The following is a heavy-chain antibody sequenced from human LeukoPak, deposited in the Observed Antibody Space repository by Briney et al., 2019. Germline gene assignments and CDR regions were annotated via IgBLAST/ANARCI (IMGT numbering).Heavy chain of an antibody. J-gene: IGHJ4*02. CDR1: GGSISSGGYY. D-gene: IGHD3-22*01. V-gene: IGHV4-31*03. CDR2: IYYSGST. CDR3: ARDRRYYDSSGYYFNFDY. Sequence: SQTLSLTCTVSGGSISSGGYYWRWIRQHPGKGLEWIGYIYYSGSTYYNPSLKSRVTISVDTSKNQFSLKLSSVTAADTAVYYCARDRRYYDSSGYYFNFDYWGQGTLDTVSS.